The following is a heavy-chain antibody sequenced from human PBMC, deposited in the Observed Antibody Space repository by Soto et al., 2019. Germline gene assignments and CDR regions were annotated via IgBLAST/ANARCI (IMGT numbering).Heavy chain of an antibody. D-gene: IGHD3-9*01. V-gene: IGHV3-11*05. CDR2: ISSSSSDT. Sequence: QVQLVESGGDLVKPGGSLRLSCAASGFPFSDYYMSWIRQAPGKGLEWVSSISSSSSDTNYAQSVKGRFTISRDNAKNLLHLQMNSLRAEEPAVYYCARRRPTGYYNYWGQGTLVTVSA. CDR1: GFPFSDYY. CDR3: ARRRPTGYYNY. J-gene: IGHJ4*02.